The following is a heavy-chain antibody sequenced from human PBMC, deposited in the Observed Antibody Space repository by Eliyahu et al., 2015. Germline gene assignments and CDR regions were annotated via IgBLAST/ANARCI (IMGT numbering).Heavy chain of an antibody. Sequence: AISGSGDKTYYADSVKGRFSISRDNSKNTLCLQMNSLRAEDTAVYYCALRKEYSGYQGFDNWGQGTLVTVSS. V-gene: IGHV3-23*01. CDR2: ISGSGDKT. D-gene: IGHD5-12*01. CDR3: ALRKEYSGYQGFDN. J-gene: IGHJ4*02.